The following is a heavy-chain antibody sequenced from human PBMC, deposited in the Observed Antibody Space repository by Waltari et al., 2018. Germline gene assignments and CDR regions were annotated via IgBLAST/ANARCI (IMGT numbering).Heavy chain of an antibody. CDR3: AKAPYQLLYLES. V-gene: IGHV3-23*01. CDR2: ISGSSAAI. J-gene: IGHJ1*01. D-gene: IGHD2-2*01. Sequence: LESGGGLVQPGGSLKLSCAASGFTFGNFAMNWVRQAPGKVRGWVSVISGSSAAIHYADSLKGRFTVSRDNSNNTLYLQMNRLTADDTAIYYCAKAPYQLLYLESWGRGTLVTVSS. CDR1: GFTFGNFA.